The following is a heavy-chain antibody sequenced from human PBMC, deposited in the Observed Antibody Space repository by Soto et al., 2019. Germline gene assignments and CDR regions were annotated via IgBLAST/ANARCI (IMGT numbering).Heavy chain of an antibody. Sequence: GGSLRLSCVASGFNFDDSAMHWVRQAPGKGLEWVSGISWNSGSIGYADSVKGRFTISRDNAKKSLYLQLNSLRGEDTAFYYCTRATIGVAAYYYFDYWGQGTLVTVSS. J-gene: IGHJ4*02. CDR1: GFNFDDSA. CDR2: ISWNSGSI. V-gene: IGHV3-9*01. CDR3: TRATIGVAAYYYFDY. D-gene: IGHD2-8*01.